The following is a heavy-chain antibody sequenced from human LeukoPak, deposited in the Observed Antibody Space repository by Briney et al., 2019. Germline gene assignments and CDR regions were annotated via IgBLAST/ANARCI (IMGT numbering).Heavy chain of an antibody. Sequence: PGGSLRLSCAASRFTFSSYGMHWVRQAPGKGLEWVAVISYGGSNKYYADSVKGRFTVSRDNSKNTLYLQMNSLRAEDTAVYYCAKEGRDGFNYDYWGQGTLVTVSS. CDR2: ISYGGSNK. J-gene: IGHJ4*02. V-gene: IGHV3-30*18. CDR1: RFTFSSYG. D-gene: IGHD5-24*01. CDR3: AKEGRDGFNYDY.